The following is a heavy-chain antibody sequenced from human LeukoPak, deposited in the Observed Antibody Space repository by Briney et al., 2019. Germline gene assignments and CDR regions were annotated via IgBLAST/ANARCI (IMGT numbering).Heavy chain of an antibody. CDR3: ARDLGYSSGPNY. CDR2: ITSSSSTV. J-gene: IGHJ4*02. D-gene: IGHD6-19*01. CDR1: GFTFSSYS. V-gene: IGHV3-48*04. Sequence: PGGSLRLSCAVSGFTFSSYSMNWVRQAPGKGLEWVSYITSSSSTVDYADSVKGRFTISRDNAKNSLYLQMNSLRAEDTAVYYCARDLGYSSGPNYWGQGTRVTVSS.